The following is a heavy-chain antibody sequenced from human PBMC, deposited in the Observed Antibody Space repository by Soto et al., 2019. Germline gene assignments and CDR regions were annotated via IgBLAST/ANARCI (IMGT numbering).Heavy chain of an antibody. CDR3: ARDRVDTAMVTTPYDY. Sequence: GGSLRLSCAASGFTFSSYAMHWVRQAPGKGLEWVAVISYDGSNKYYADSVKGRFAISRDNSKNTLYLQMNSLRAEDTAVYYCARDRVDTAMVTTPYDYWGQGTLVTVSS. J-gene: IGHJ4*02. CDR1: GFTFSSYA. V-gene: IGHV3-30*09. D-gene: IGHD5-18*01. CDR2: ISYDGSNK.